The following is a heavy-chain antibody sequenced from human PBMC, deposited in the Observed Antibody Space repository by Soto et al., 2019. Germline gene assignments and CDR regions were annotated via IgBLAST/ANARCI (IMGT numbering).Heavy chain of an antibody. D-gene: IGHD6-13*01. V-gene: IGHV4-59*12. Sequence: SETLSLTFTVSGGSISSYYWSWIRQPPGKGLEWIGYIYYSGSTNYNPSLKSRVTISVDTSKNQFSLKLSSVTAADTAVYYCARWGSSLAEHHYGMDVWGQGTTVTVSS. CDR1: GGSISSYY. CDR2: IYYSGST. CDR3: ARWGSSLAEHHYGMDV. J-gene: IGHJ6*02.